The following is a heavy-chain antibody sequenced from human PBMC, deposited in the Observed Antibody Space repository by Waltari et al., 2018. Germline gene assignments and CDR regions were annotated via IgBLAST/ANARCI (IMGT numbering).Heavy chain of an antibody. CDR3: ARGVPIGSDAFDI. J-gene: IGHJ3*02. CDR2: IKQDGSEK. D-gene: IGHD3-10*01. CDR1: GFTFSSYW. Sequence: EVQLVESGGGLVQPGGSLRLSCAASGFTFSSYWMSWVGQAPGKGLEWVANIKQDGSEKYYVDSVKGRFTISRDNAKNSLYLQMNSLRAEDTAVYYCARGVPIGSDAFDIWGQGTMVTVSS. V-gene: IGHV3-7*03.